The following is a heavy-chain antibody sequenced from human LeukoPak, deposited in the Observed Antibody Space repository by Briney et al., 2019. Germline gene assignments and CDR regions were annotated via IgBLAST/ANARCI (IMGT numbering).Heavy chain of an antibody. D-gene: IGHD6-19*01. CDR3: ARGRNLDIAVAGTELMDY. V-gene: IGHV1-8*02. J-gene: IGHJ4*02. CDR2: MNPNSGNT. Sequence: ASVKVSCKASGYTFTGYYMHWVRQAPGQGLEWMGWMNPNSGNTGYAQKFQGRVTVTRNTSISTAYMELSSLRSEDTAVYYCARGRNLDIAVAGTELMDYWGQGTLVTVSS. CDR1: GYTFTGYY.